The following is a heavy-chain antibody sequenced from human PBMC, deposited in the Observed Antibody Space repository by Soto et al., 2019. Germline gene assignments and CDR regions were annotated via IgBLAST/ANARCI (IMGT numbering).Heavy chain of an antibody. J-gene: IGHJ3*02. D-gene: IGHD3-3*01. V-gene: IGHV3-30-3*01. CDR3: ARSPTIFGVVIYDAAFDI. Sequence: GGSLRLSCAASGFTFSSYAMHWVRQAPGKGLEWVAVISYDGSNKYYADSVKGRFTISSENSKNTLYLQMNSLRAEDTAVYYCARSPTIFGVVIYDAAFDIWGQGTMVTVSS. CDR2: ISYDGSNK. CDR1: GFTFSSYA.